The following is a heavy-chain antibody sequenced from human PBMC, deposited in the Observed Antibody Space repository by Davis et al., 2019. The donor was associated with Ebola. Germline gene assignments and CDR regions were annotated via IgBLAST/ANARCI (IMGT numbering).Heavy chain of an antibody. Sequence: MPSETLSLTCTVSGGSISSSSYYWGWIRQPPGKGLEWIGYIYHSGSTYYNPSLKSRVTISVDRSKNQFSLKLSSVTAADTAMYYCARRGTSSWYAGWFDPWGQGTLVTVSS. J-gene: IGHJ5*02. V-gene: IGHV4-30-2*01. CDR1: GGSISSSSYY. CDR3: ARRGTSSWYAGWFDP. D-gene: IGHD6-13*01. CDR2: IYHSGST.